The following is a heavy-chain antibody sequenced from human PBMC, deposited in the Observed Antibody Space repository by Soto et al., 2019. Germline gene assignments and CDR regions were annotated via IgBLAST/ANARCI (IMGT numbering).Heavy chain of an antibody. CDR1: GGSVSSGNYY. D-gene: IGHD3-16*01. Sequence: SETLSLTCSVSGGSVSSGNYYWSWIRQPPGKGLEWIGYIYYTGSTNYNPSLKSRVTISVDTSKNQFSLTLSSVTAADTAVYYCAYDLHYALDIWGQGTLVTVSS. J-gene: IGHJ1*01. CDR2: IYYTGST. V-gene: IGHV4-61*01. CDR3: AYDLHYALDI.